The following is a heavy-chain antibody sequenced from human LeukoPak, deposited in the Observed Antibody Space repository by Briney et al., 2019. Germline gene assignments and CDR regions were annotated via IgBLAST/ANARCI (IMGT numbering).Heavy chain of an antibody. D-gene: IGHD2-15*01. CDR3: ARTSGRSWFYYYIDV. CDR1: GGFLSNYN. V-gene: IGHV4-4*07. Sequence: SETLSLTCRVSGGFLSNYNWNWIRQSAGKGLEWIGRIYISGSTDYNPSLKSRVTMSVDASKNEFSLRLNSVTAADSAVYYCARTSGRSWFYYYIDVWGKGTTVTVS. J-gene: IGHJ6*03. CDR2: IYISGST.